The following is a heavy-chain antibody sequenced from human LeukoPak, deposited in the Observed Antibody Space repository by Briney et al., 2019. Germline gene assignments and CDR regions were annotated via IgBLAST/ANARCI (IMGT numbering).Heavy chain of an antibody. Sequence: PGRSLRLSCAASGFTFSSYAMHRVRQAPGKGLEWVAVISYDGSNKYYADSVKGRFTISRDNSKNTLYLQMNSLRAEDTAVYYCARDRSRSVATIPTADYWGQGTLVTVSS. CDR3: ARDRSRSVATIPTADY. J-gene: IGHJ4*02. D-gene: IGHD5-12*01. CDR2: ISYDGSNK. CDR1: GFTFSSYA. V-gene: IGHV3-30*04.